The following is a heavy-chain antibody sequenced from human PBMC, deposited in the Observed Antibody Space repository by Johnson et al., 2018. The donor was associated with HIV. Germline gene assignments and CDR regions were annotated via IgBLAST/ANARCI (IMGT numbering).Heavy chain of an antibody. J-gene: IGHJ3*02. Sequence: EKLVESGGGLEQPGRSLRLSCAASGFTFDDYAMHWVRQAPGKGLEWVSVFYSGGSTYYADSVKGRFTISRDNSNNTLYLQMNSLRAEDTAVYYCARHKAVADAFDIWGQGTVVTVS. D-gene: IGHD6-19*01. CDR3: ARHKAVADAFDI. CDR2: FYSGGST. CDR1: GFTFDDYA. V-gene: IGHV3-66*04.